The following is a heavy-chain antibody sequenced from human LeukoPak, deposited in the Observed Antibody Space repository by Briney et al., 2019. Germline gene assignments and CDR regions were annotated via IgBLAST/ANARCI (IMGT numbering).Heavy chain of an antibody. CDR1: GYTFTGYY. CDR3: ARTSQGYQLLYWFDP. CDR2: INPNSGGT. J-gene: IGHJ5*02. Sequence: ASVEVSCKASGYTFTGYYMHWVRQAPGQGLEWMGWINPNSGGTNYAQKFQGRVTMTRDTSISTAYMELSRLRSDDTAVYYCARTSQGYQLLYWFDPWGQGTLVTVSS. D-gene: IGHD2-2*01. V-gene: IGHV1-2*02.